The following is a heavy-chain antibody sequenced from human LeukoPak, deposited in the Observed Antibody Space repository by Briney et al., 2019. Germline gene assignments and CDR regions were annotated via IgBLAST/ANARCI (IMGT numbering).Heavy chain of an antibody. Sequence: GGSLRLSCAASGFTFSSYWMSWVRQAPGKGLEWVGNIKQDGSEKYYVDSVKGRFTISRDNAKNSLYLQMNSLRAEDTAVYYCAREALRYSPPIYYYYGMDVWGQGTTVTVSS. J-gene: IGHJ6*02. CDR1: GFTFSSYW. CDR2: IKQDGSEK. V-gene: IGHV3-7*01. CDR3: AREALRYSPPIYYYYGMDV. D-gene: IGHD3-9*01.